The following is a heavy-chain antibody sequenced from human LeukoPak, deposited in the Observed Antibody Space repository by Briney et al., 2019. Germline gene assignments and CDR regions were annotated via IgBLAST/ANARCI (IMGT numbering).Heavy chain of an antibody. D-gene: IGHD2-2*01. CDR3: AREDLGYCSSTSCYYDY. J-gene: IGHJ4*02. CDR2: IWYDGSNK. Sequence: PGRSLRLSCAASGFTFSSYAMHWVRQAPGKGLEWVAVIWYDGSNKYYADSVKGRFTISRDNSKNTLYLQMNSLRAEDTAVYYCAREDLGYCSSTSCYYDYWGQGTLVTVSS. V-gene: IGHV3-33*08. CDR1: GFTFSSYA.